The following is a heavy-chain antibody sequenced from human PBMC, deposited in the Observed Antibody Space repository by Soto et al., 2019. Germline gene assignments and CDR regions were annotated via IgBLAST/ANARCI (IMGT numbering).Heavy chain of an antibody. Sequence: SETLSLTCTVSGGSISSYYWSWIRQPPGKGLEWIGYIYYSGSTNYNPSLKSRVTISVDTSKNQFSLKLSSVTAADTAVYYCARTPSSIAARPGHYYYGMDVWGQGTTVTVSS. CDR1: GGSISSYY. D-gene: IGHD6-6*01. CDR3: ARTPSSIAARPGHYYYGMDV. V-gene: IGHV4-59*01. J-gene: IGHJ6*02. CDR2: IYYSGST.